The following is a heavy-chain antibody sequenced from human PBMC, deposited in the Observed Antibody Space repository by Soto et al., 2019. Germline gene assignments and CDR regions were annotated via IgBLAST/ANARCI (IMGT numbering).Heavy chain of an antibody. D-gene: IGHD2-2*01. CDR1: GFTFSSYW. CDR3: ARHHSFCTSTSCYFDY. Sequence: EVHLVESGGGLVQPGGSLRLSCAASGFTFSSYWMTWVRQAPGKGLEWVANIKEDGSEKFYVDSVKGRFTISRDNAKNSLYVQMNSLRDEDTAVYYCARHHSFCTSTSCYFDYWGQGALVTVSS. CDR2: IKEDGSEK. V-gene: IGHV3-7*03. J-gene: IGHJ4*02.